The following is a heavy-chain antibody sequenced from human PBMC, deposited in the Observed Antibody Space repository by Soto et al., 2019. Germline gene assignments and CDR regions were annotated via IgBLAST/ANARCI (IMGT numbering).Heavy chain of an antibody. CDR3: AKDIVVVVAATRGSSFDY. CDR2: ISYDGSNK. CDR1: GFTFSSYG. D-gene: IGHD2-15*01. J-gene: IGHJ4*02. Sequence: GGSLRLSCAASGFTFSSYGMHWVRQAPGKGLEWVAVISYDGSNKYYADSVKGRFTISRDNSKNTLYLQMNSLRAEDTAVYYCAKDIVVVVAATRGSSFDYWGQGTLVTVSS. V-gene: IGHV3-30*18.